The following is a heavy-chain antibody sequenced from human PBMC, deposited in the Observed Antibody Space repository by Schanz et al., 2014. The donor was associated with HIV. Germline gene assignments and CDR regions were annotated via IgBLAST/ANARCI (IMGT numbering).Heavy chain of an antibody. CDR1: GFRFNSYG. V-gene: IGHV3-30*18. CDR2: ISYDGSNK. J-gene: IGHJ4*02. Sequence: VRLLESGGGLVQPGGSLRLYCAVSGFRFNSYGMHWVRQAPGKGLEWVAVISYDGSNKYYADSVKGRFTISRDNSKNTLYLQMNSLRAEDAAVYYCAKDLYSSSSVDYWGQGTLVTVSS. CDR3: AKDLYSSSSVDY. D-gene: IGHD6-6*01.